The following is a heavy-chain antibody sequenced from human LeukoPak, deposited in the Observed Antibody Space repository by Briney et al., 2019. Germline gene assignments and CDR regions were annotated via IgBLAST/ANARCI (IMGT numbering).Heavy chain of an antibody. Sequence: GGSLRLSCAASGFTFSSYGMSWVRQAPGKGLEWVGRIKSKTDGGTTDYAAPVKGRFTISRDASKNTLYLQMNSLKTEDTAVYYCTTVRRHLPITMVRGEAEYYYYMDVWGKGTTVTISS. V-gene: IGHV3-15*01. CDR3: TTVRRHLPITMVRGEAEYYYYMDV. J-gene: IGHJ6*03. CDR2: IKSKTDGGTT. CDR1: GFTFSSYG. D-gene: IGHD3-10*01.